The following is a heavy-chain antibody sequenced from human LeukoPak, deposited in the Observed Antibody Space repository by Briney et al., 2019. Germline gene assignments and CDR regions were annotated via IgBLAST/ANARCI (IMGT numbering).Heavy chain of an antibody. V-gene: IGHV4-39*01. Sequence: PETLSLTCTVSGGSISNSSYYWGWIRQPPGKGLEWIGNIYYSGSTYYNPSLKSRVTISVDTSKNQFSLKLSSVTAADTAVYYCASDSSIAARPYWFDPWGQGTLVTVSS. D-gene: IGHD6-6*01. CDR3: ASDSSIAARPYWFDP. CDR2: IYYSGST. CDR1: GGSISNSSYY. J-gene: IGHJ5*02.